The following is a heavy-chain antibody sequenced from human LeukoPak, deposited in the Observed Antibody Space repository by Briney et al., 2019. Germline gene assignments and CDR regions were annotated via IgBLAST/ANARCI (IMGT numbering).Heavy chain of an antibody. CDR1: GFTFSSYA. V-gene: IGHV3-30*04. CDR2: ISYDGSNK. D-gene: IGHD2-2*01. Sequence: GGSLRLSCAASGFTFSSYAMHWVRQAPGKGLEWVAVISYDGSNKYYADSVKGRFTISRDNSKNTLYLQMNSLRAEDTAVYYCTKVGRCSSTSCRSIGDDYWGQGTLVTVSS. CDR3: TKVGRCSSTSCRSIGDDY. J-gene: IGHJ4*02.